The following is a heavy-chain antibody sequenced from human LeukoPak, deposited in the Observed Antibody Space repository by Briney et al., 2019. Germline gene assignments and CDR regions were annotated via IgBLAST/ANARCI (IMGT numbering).Heavy chain of an antibody. J-gene: IGHJ3*02. CDR2: ISGSSYDI. D-gene: IGHD2-15*01. CDR1: GFTLSRNA. V-gene: IGHV3-23*01. Sequence: PGGSLRLSCAPSGFTLSRNAMSWVRQAPGKGREWVSSISGSSYDIFYADSVKGRFTISRDNSKNTLYLQMNSLRAEDTAVYYCAKDEGYCNGGSCYLGAFDIWGQGTMVTVSS. CDR3: AKDEGYCNGGSCYLGAFDI.